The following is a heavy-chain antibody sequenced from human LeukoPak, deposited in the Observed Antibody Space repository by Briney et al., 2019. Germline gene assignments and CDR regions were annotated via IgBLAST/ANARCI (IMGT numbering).Heavy chain of an antibody. J-gene: IGHJ6*03. CDR2: ISGSGDDT. CDR3: AKMRSYYYYMDV. CDR1: GFTFGSYA. Sequence: PGGSLRLSCAGSGFTFGSYAMSWVRQAPGKGLQWVSAISGSGDDTYYADPVRGRFTISSDNSKNTLFLQMNSVRAEDTAVYYCAKMRSYYYYMDVWGKGTTVAVSS. V-gene: IGHV3-23*01.